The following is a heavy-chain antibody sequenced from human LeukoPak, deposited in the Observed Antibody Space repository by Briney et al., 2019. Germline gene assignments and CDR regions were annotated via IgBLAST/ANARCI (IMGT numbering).Heavy chain of an antibody. CDR1: GFSLSTSGVG. CDR2: IYWDDDK. J-gene: IGHJ4*02. CDR3: TQIAAAGNLGY. V-gene: IGHV2-5*02. Sequence: SGPTLVKPTQTLTLTCTFSGFSLSTSGVGVGWIRQPPGKALEWLALIYWDDDKRHSPSLKSRLTITKDTSKNQVVLTMTNMDPVDTATYYCTQIAAAGNLGYWGQGTLVTVSS. D-gene: IGHD6-13*01.